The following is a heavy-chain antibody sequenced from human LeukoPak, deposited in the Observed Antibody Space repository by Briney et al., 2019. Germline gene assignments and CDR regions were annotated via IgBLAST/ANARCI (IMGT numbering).Heavy chain of an antibody. J-gene: IGHJ4*02. CDR1: GGSISSSSYY. CDR3: ARPFRGNCSGGSCYPYYFDY. V-gene: IGHV4-39*01. CDR2: IYYSGST. D-gene: IGHD2-15*01. Sequence: PSETLSLTCTVSGGSISSSSYYWGWIRQPPGKGLEWIGSIYYSGSTYYNPSLKSRVTISVDTSKNQFSLKLSSVTAADTAVYYCARPFRGNCSGGSCYPYYFDYWGQGTLVTVSS.